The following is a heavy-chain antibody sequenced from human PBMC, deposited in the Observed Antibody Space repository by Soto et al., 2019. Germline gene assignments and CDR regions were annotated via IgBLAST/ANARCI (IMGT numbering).Heavy chain of an antibody. Sequence: GGSLRLSCAASGSIFTGYGMHWVRQAPGKGLEWVAVIWFDGSNKYYADSVKGRFTISRDNSKNTLYLQINSLRAEDTAVYYCARDQGPYSSGWYYYGMDVWGQGTTVTVSS. J-gene: IGHJ6*02. CDR2: IWFDGSNK. CDR3: ARDQGPYSSGWYYYGMDV. V-gene: IGHV3-33*01. D-gene: IGHD6-19*01. CDR1: GSIFTGYG.